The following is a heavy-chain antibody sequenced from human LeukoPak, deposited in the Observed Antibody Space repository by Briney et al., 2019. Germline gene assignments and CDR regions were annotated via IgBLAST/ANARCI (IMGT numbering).Heavy chain of an antibody. CDR2: IYYSGST. D-gene: IGHD3-3*01. Sequence: SETLSLTCTVSGGSISSSSYYWGWIRQPPGKGLEWIGSIYYSGSTYYNPSLKSRVTISVDTSKNQFSLKLSSVTAADTAVYYCARGGEGYDFWSGYPNLYYFDYWGQGTLVTVSS. J-gene: IGHJ4*02. CDR3: ARGGEGYDFWSGYPNLYYFDY. V-gene: IGHV4-39*01. CDR1: GGSISSSSYY.